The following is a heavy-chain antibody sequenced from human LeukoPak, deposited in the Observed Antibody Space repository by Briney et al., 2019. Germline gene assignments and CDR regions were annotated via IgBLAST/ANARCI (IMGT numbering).Heavy chain of an antibody. D-gene: IGHD5-24*01. CDR3: ARLVEMATIADALDI. V-gene: IGHV4-39*01. CDR1: GGSISGGTYY. Sequence: SETLSLTCTVSGGSISGGTYYWGWIRQPPGKGLEWIGTVSYSGTTYYKSSLKSRVTISVDTSKNQFSLYLNSVTAADTAVYYCARLVEMATIADALDIWGQGTMVTVSS. J-gene: IGHJ3*02. CDR2: VSYSGTT.